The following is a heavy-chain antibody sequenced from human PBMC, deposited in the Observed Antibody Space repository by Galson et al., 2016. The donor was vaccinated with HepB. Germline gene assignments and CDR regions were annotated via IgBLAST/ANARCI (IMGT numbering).Heavy chain of an antibody. CDR2: IYNSGST. CDR1: GGSVSSGGHF. Sequence: TLSLTCTVYGGSVSSGGHFWSWIRQVPGKGLEWMGYIYNSGSTDYTPSLKSRLTISVDTSKNQFSLKLTSVTAADTAVYYCARAHSGWYSDYWGQGALVTVSS. J-gene: IGHJ4*02. CDR3: ARAHSGWYSDY. V-gene: IGHV4-31*03. D-gene: IGHD6-19*01.